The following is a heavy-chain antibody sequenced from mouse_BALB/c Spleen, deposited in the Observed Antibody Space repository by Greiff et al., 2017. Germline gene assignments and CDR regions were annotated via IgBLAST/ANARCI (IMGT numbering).Heavy chain of an antibody. J-gene: IGHJ4*01. CDR1: GFSLTGYG. Sequence: VQLMESGPGLVAPSQCLSITCTVSGFSLTGYGVNWVRQPPGKGLEWLGMIWDDGSTDYNSALKSRLSISKDNAKSQVFLKMNSLQTDDTARYYCARGDDGYYYYAMDYWGQGTSVTVSS. CDR3: ARGDDGYYYYAMDY. CDR2: IWDDGST. D-gene: IGHD2-3*01. V-gene: IGHV2-6-7*01.